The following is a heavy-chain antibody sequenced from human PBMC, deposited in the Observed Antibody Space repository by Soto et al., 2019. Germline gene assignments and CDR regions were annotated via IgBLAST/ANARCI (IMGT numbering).Heavy chain of an antibody. CDR3: ARAVMVYAMGTFDY. Sequence: PSETLSLTCTVSGGSISSGGYYWSWIRQHPGKGLEWIGYIYYSGSTYYNPSLRSRVTISVDTSKNQFSLKLSSVTAADTAVYYCARAVMVYAMGTFDYWGQGTLVTVSS. D-gene: IGHD2-8*01. J-gene: IGHJ4*02. CDR1: GGSISSGGYY. CDR2: IYYSGST. V-gene: IGHV4-31*03.